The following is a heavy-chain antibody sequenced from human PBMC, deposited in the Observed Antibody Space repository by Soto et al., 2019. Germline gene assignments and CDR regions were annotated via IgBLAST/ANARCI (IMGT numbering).Heavy chain of an antibody. D-gene: IGHD2-2*01. CDR3: ARVPDLDYCSKTSCLYYFDY. J-gene: IGHJ4*02. CDR2: ISFDGDYK. CDR1: GFPFSDHA. V-gene: IGHV3-30-3*01. Sequence: PGGSLRLSCAASGFPFSDHAMHWVRQAPGKGLEWVSFISFDGDYKHYADSVQGRFTISRDNSKNSLYLQMNSLRAEDTAVYYCARVPDLDYCSKTSCLYYFDYWGQGALVTVSS.